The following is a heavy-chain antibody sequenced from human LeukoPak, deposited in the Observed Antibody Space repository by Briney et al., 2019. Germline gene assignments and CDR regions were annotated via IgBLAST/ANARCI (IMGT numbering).Heavy chain of an antibody. Sequence: PSETLSLTCTVSGGSISSSSYYWGWIRQPPGKGLEWIGEINHSGSTNYNPSLKSRVTISVDTSKNQFSLKLSSVTAADTAVYYCASRGRGVIIYAPRYGMDVWGQGTTVTVSS. V-gene: IGHV4-39*07. J-gene: IGHJ6*02. CDR2: INHSGST. CDR1: GGSISSSSYY. D-gene: IGHD3-10*01. CDR3: ASRGRGVIIYAPRYGMDV.